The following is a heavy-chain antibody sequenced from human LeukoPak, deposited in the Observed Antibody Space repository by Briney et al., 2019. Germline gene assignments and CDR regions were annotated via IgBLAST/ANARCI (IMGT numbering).Heavy chain of an antibody. V-gene: IGHV3-30*04. J-gene: IGHJ4*02. CDR3: ARDSSRKQWLVNDY. Sequence: GGSLRLSCAASGFTFSSYAMHWVRQAPGKGLEGVAVISYDGSNKYYADSVKGRFTISSDNSKNTLYLQMNSLRAEDTAVYYCARDSSRKQWLVNDYWGQGTLVTVSS. CDR2: ISYDGSNK. CDR1: GFTFSSYA. D-gene: IGHD6-19*01.